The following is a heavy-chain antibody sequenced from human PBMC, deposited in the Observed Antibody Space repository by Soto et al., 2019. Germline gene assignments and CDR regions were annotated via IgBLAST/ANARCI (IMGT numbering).Heavy chain of an antibody. CDR2: ISAYNGNT. D-gene: IGHD6-19*01. V-gene: IGHV1-18*01. CDR3: ARDSGYSSGWYWA. CDR1: GYTFTSYG. Sequence: ASVKVSCKASGYTFTSYGISWVRQAPGQGLEWMGWISAYNGNTNYAQKLQGRVTMTTDTSTSTAYTELRSLRSDDTAVYYCARDSGYSSGWYWAWGQGTLVTVSS. J-gene: IGHJ5*02.